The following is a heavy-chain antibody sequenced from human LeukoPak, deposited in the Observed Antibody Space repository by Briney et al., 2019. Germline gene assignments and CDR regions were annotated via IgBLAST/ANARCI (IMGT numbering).Heavy chain of an antibody. V-gene: IGHV4-34*01. D-gene: IGHD1-1*01. CDR1: GGSFSGYY. Sequence: SETLSLTCAVYGGSFSGYYWSWIRQPPGKGLEWIGEISHSGGTNYNPSLKSRVTISVDTSKNQFSLKLSSVTAADTAVYYCARGRGTDYWGQGTLVTVSS. CDR3: ARGRGTDY. CDR2: ISHSGGT. J-gene: IGHJ4*02.